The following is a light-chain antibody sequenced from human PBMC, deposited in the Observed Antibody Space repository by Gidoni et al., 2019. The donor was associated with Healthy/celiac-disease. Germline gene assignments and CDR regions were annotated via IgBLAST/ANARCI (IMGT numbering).Light chain of an antibody. CDR2: AAS. Sequence: AIRMTQSPSSFSASTGDRVTINCRASQGISSYLAWYQQQPGKAPKLLIYAASTLQSGVPSRFSGSGSGTAFTLTISCLQSEDFATYYCQQYYSYPPTFGGGTQVEIK. J-gene: IGKJ4*01. V-gene: IGKV1-8*01. CDR1: QGISSY. CDR3: QQYYSYPPT.